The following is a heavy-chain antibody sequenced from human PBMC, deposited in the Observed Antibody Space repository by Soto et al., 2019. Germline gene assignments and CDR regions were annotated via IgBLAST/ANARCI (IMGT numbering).Heavy chain of an antibody. Sequence: QVQLVESGGGVVQPGRSLRLSCAASGFTFSRYAMHWVRQAPGKGLEWVAVISYDGSNEYYADSVKGRFTISRDNSKDTLHLQMNSLRTEDKAVYYCARPVSLYGDFVPVDFWGQGTLVTVSS. V-gene: IGHV3-30-3*01. D-gene: IGHD4-17*01. J-gene: IGHJ4*02. CDR1: GFTFSRYA. CDR2: ISYDGSNE. CDR3: ARPVSLYGDFVPVDF.